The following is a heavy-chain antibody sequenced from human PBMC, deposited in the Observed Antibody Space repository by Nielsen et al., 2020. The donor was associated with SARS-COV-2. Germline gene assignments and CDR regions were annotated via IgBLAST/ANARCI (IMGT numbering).Heavy chain of an antibody. CDR3: AKSFDSRAWYYYYYGMDV. V-gene: IGHV3-21*01. Sequence: GESLRLSCAASGFTFSNYNMNWVRQAPGKGLEWVASVSSSSAYIFYADSVKGRFTVSRDNARDSLSLQMNSLGAEDTAVYYCAKSFDSRAWYYYYYGMDVWGQGTAVTVSS. D-gene: IGHD6-19*01. CDR1: GFTFSNYN. J-gene: IGHJ6*02. CDR2: VSSSSAYI.